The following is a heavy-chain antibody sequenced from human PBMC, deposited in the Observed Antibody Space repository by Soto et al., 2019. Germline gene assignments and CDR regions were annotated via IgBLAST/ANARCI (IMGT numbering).Heavy chain of an antibody. CDR1: GGSFSGYY. D-gene: IGHD3-10*01. J-gene: IGHJ6*02. V-gene: IGHV4-34*01. CDR3: ARFPTYYYGSGSYYTGYYGMDV. CDR2: INHSGST. Sequence: PSETLSLTCAVYGGSFSGYYWSWIRQPPGKGLEWIGEINHSGSTNYNPSLKSRVTISVDTSKNQFSLKLSSVTAADTAVYYCARFPTYYYGSGSYYTGYYGMDVWGQGTTVT.